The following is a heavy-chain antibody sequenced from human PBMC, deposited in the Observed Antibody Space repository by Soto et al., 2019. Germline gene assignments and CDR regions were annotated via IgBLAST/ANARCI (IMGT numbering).Heavy chain of an antibody. Sequence: ASVKVSCKASGYTFTGYYMHWVRQAPGQGLEWMGWINPNSGGTNYAQKFQGRVTMTRDTSISTAYMELSRLRSDDTAVYYRARGVEYCSSTSCYTGWFDPWGQGTLVTVSS. CDR2: INPNSGGT. D-gene: IGHD2-2*02. J-gene: IGHJ5*02. CDR1: GYTFTGYY. V-gene: IGHV1-2*02. CDR3: ARGVEYCSSTSCYTGWFDP.